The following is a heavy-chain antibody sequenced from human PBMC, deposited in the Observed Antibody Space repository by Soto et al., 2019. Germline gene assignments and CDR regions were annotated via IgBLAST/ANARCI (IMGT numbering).Heavy chain of an antibody. V-gene: IGHV4-30-2*01. J-gene: IGHJ5*02. Sequence: QLQLQESGSGLVRPSQTLSLTCAVSGGSISSGGYSWNWIRQPPGKGLEWIGYIYHSGSTFYNPSLKSRVTTSVDKSKNQFSLKLNSVTAADTAVYYCARDQLEGNWFDPWGQGTLVTVSS. CDR3: ARDQLEGNWFDP. D-gene: IGHD1-1*01. CDR2: IYHSGST. CDR1: GGSISSGGYS.